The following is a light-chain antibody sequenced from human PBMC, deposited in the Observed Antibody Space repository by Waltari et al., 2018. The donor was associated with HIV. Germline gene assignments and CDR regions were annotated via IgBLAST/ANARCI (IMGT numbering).Light chain of an antibody. CDR3: QQYKSYPYT. Sequence: DIQMTQSPATLSASVGDRVNLTWRTSQRISQWLAWYQQKPGRAPKLLIYEASSGENGVPSKFSGGGSATEFTLTIRSLQPDDFATYYCQQYKSYPYTFGQGTRL. V-gene: IGKV1-5*03. CDR2: EAS. J-gene: IGKJ2*01. CDR1: QRISQW.